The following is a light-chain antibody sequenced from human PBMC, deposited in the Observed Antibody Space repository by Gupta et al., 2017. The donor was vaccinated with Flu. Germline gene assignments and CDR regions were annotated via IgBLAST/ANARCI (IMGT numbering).Light chain of an antibody. V-gene: IGKV3-20*01. CDR3: QQYGSSSYS. CDR2: GTS. CDR1: QSVNSSY. Sequence: EIVLTQSPGTLSLSPGERATLSCRASQSVNSSYLAWYQQTPGQSPRLLIYGTSRRATGIPERFSGSGSGTDFTLTISRLEPEDFAVYYCQQYGSSSYSFGRGTKMEI. J-gene: IGKJ2*03.